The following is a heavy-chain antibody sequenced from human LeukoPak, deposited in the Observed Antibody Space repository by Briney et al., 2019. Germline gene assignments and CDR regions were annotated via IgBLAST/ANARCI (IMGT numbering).Heavy chain of an antibody. J-gene: IGHJ5*02. CDR2: INLNSGGT. CDR1: GYTFTGYY. D-gene: IGHD3-10*01. V-gene: IGHV1-2*02. Sequence: ASVKVSCKASGYTFTGYYMHWVRQAPGQGLEWMGWINLNSGGTNYEQKFQGRVTMTRDTSISTAYMELSRLRSDDTAVYYCARGARFGLWGFDPWGQGTLVTVSS. CDR3: ARGARFGLWGFDP.